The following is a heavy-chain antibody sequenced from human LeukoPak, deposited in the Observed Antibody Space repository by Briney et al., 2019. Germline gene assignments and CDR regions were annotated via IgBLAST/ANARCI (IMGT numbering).Heavy chain of an antibody. Sequence: GGSLRLSCAASGFTFSSYAMSWVRQAPGKGLEWVSAISGSGGSTYYADSVKGRFTISRDNSKNTLYLQMNSLRAEDTAVYYCAKVGSVWLAEFFGYYFDYWGQGTLVTVSS. J-gene: IGHJ4*02. CDR2: ISGSGGST. CDR3: AKVGSVWLAEFFGYYFDY. D-gene: IGHD3-3*01. V-gene: IGHV3-23*01. CDR1: GFTFSSYA.